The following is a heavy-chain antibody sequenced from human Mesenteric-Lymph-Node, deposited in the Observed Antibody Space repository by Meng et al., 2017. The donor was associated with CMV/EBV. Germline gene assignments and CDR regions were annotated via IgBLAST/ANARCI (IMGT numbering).Heavy chain of an antibody. CDR3: ARGSDIPVNKY. D-gene: IGHD2-15*01. Sequence: QLHLTDSDTGLMQPSQTLSHTCAVSGGSISSGSYYWNWIRQPPGKGLEWIGEINHSGVPNFIPSLKSRVTISLDRCKNQFSLNLSYVTAENTAVYYCARGSDIPVNKYWGQGTLVTVSS. CDR1: GGSISSGSYY. V-gene: IGHV4-30-2*01. CDR2: INHSGVP. J-gene: IGHJ4*02.